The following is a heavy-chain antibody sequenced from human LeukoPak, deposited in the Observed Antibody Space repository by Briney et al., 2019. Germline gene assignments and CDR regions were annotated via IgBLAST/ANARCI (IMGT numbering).Heavy chain of an antibody. D-gene: IGHD4-17*01. Sequence: GGSLRLSCAASGFTFSSYAMHWVRQAPGKGLEWVAVISYDGSNKYYADSVKGRFTISRDNSTNTLYLQMNSLRAEDTAVYYCARETTGTFDYWGQGTLVTVSS. CDR2: ISYDGSNK. CDR3: ARETTGTFDY. V-gene: IGHV3-30*04. CDR1: GFTFSSYA. J-gene: IGHJ4*02.